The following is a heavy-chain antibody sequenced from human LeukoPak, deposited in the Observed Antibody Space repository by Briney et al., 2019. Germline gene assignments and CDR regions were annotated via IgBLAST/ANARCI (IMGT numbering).Heavy chain of an antibody. CDR3: AKQLGYCSDGSCYFPY. Sequence: GGSLRLSCAASGFTFSSSGMSWVRQAPGKGLEWVSAISNNGGYTYYADSVQGRFTISRDNSKSTLCLQMNSLRAEDTAVYYCAKQLGYCSDGSCYFPYWGQGTLVTVSS. CDR2: ISNNGGYT. J-gene: IGHJ4*02. CDR1: GFTFSSSG. V-gene: IGHV3-23*01. D-gene: IGHD2-15*01.